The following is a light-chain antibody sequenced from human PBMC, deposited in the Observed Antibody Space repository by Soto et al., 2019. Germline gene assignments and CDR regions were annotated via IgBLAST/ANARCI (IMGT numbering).Light chain of an antibody. V-gene: IGKV1-5*03. CDR3: QQYSSLRT. Sequence: DIQMTQSPSTLSASVGDRVTITCRASQSISTWLAWYQQKPGKAPKLLIYKASSLETGVPSRFRGSGSGTEFTLTISSLQPDDFATYYCQQYSSLRTFGQGTKVEIK. J-gene: IGKJ1*01. CDR1: QSISTW. CDR2: KAS.